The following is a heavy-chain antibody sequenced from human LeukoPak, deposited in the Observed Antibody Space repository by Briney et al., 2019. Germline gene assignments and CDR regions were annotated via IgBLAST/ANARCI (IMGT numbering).Heavy chain of an antibody. V-gene: IGHV1-69*13. Sequence: SVKVSCKASGGTFSSYAISWVRQAPGQGLEWMGGIIPIFGTANYAQKFQGRVTITADESTSTAYMELSSLRSEDTAVYYCARVGYCSSTSCPPFDYWGQGTLVTVSS. CDR3: ARVGYCSSTSCPPFDY. CDR1: GGTFSSYA. CDR2: IIPIFGTA. J-gene: IGHJ4*02. D-gene: IGHD2-2*01.